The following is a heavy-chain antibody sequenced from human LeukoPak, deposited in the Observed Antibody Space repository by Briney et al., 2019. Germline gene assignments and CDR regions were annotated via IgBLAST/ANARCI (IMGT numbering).Heavy chain of an antibody. J-gene: IGHJ6*03. V-gene: IGHV4-4*07. CDR2: IDTSGST. CDR3: AREAGESVPAAKRGVYYYYYYMDV. Sequence: PSETLSLTCAVYGGSFSGYYWSWIRQPAGKGLEWIGRIDTSGSTNYNPSLKSRVTISVDTSKNQFSLKLSSVTAADTAVYYCAREAGESVPAAKRGVYYYYYYMDVWGTGTTATVSS. D-gene: IGHD2-2*01. CDR1: GGSFSGYY.